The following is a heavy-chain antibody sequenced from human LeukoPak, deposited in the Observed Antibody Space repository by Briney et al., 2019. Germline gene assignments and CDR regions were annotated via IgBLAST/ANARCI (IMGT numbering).Heavy chain of an antibody. Sequence: GGSLRLSCAASGFTFSSYWMHWVRQAPGKGLVWVSRINTDGSSTSYADSVKGRFTISRDNAKNTLYLQMNSLRAEDTAVYYCARVRGGTSYYYGMDVWGQGTTVTVSS. CDR1: GFTFSSYW. CDR3: ARVRGGTSYYYGMDV. V-gene: IGHV3-74*01. CDR2: INTDGSST. J-gene: IGHJ6*02. D-gene: IGHD2-2*01.